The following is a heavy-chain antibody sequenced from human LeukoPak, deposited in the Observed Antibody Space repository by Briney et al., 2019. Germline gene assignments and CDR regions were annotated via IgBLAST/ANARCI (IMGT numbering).Heavy chain of an antibody. CDR3: ARDADIVVVPAAHDAFDI. Sequence: GASVKVSCEASGYTFTSYGISWVRQAPGQGLEWMGWISAYNGNTNYAQKLQGRVTMTTDTSTSTAYMELRSLRSDDTAVYYCARDADIVVVPAAHDAFDIWGQGTMVTVSS. CDR2: ISAYNGNT. J-gene: IGHJ3*02. V-gene: IGHV1-18*01. D-gene: IGHD2-2*01. CDR1: GYTFTSYG.